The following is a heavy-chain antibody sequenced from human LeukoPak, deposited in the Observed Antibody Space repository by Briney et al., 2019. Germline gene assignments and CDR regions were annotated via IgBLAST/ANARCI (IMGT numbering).Heavy chain of an antibody. J-gene: IGHJ6*03. CDR1: GGSFSGYY. CDR3: ARGLGGSYYYYYMDV. V-gene: IGHV4-34*01. Sequence: SSETLSLTCAVYGGSFSGYYWSWVRQPPGKGLEWIGEINHSGSTNYNPSLKSRVTISVDTSKNQFSLKLSSVTAADTAVYYCARGLGGSYYYYYMDVWGKGTTVTVSS. CDR2: INHSGST. D-gene: IGHD3-3*01.